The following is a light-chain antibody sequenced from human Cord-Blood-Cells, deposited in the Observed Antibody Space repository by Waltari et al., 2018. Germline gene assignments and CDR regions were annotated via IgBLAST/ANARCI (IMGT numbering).Light chain of an antibody. CDR2: AGS. J-gene: IGLJ3*02. CDR3: CSYAGSSTAV. CDR1: ITDVGRSNL. V-gene: IGLV2-23*01. Sequence: QDALTQPASVSGSPEQSMTLSCTLTITDVGRSNLVSSYQQHPGQPPKPLIYAGSTRTSGVFNRSSGAQSGNTASLTISGRQAEGEADYYCCSYAGSSTAVFGGGPKLSVL.